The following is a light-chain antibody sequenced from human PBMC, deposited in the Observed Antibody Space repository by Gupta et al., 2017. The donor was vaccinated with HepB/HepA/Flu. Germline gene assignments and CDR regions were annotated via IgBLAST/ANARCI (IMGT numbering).Light chain of an antibody. Sequence: NFMLTQPHSVSESPGKTVTISCTGSSGSIASNYVQWYQQRPGSAPTTVIYEDNQRPSGVPDRFSGSIDSSSTSAALTISGLKTEDEDDYYCQSYDSSSWVFGGGTKLTVL. V-gene: IGLV6-57*02. CDR3: QSYDSSSWV. CDR1: SGSIASNY. CDR2: EDN. J-gene: IGLJ3*02.